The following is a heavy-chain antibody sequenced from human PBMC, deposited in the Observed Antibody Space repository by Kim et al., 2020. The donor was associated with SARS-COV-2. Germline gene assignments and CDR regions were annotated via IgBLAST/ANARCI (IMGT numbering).Heavy chain of an antibody. V-gene: IGHV3-13*01. J-gene: IGHJ2*01. CDR2: IDTAGDT. CDR3: ARGKYGSGRDWYFDL. D-gene: IGHD3-10*01. Sequence: GGSLRLSCAASGFTFSSYDMHWVRQATGKGLEWVSVIDTAGDTFYPGSVKGRFTISRENAKNSLHLQMNSLRAGDTAVYYCARGKYGSGRDWYFDLWGRGTLVTVSS. CDR1: GFTFSSYD.